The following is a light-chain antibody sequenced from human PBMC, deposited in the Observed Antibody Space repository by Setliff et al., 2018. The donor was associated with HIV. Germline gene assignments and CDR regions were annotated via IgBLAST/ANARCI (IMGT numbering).Light chain of an antibody. V-gene: IGLV2-14*02. Sequence: QSVLTQPASVSGSPGQSITISCTGTSSDVGSYNLVSWYQQHPGKAPKLMIYDVINRPSGVPDRFSGSKSGNTASLTVSGLQAEDEADYYCSSYAGSNTYGFGTGTKV. CDR3: SSYAGSNTYG. CDR1: SSDVGSYNL. J-gene: IGLJ1*01. CDR2: DVI.